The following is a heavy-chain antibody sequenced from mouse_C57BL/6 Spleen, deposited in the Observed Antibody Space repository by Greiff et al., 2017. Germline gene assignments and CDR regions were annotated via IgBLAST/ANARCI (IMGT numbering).Heavy chain of an antibody. Sequence: EVKLVESGGGLVQPGGSLSLSCAASGFTFTDYYMSWVRQPPGKALEWLGFIRNKANGYTTEYSASVKGRFTISRDNSQSILYLQMHALRAEDSATYYCARYKTTVVATDYAMDYWGQGTSVTVSS. CDR3: ARYKTTVVATDYAMDY. J-gene: IGHJ4*01. V-gene: IGHV7-3*01. CDR2: IRNKANGYTT. D-gene: IGHD1-1*01. CDR1: GFTFTDYY.